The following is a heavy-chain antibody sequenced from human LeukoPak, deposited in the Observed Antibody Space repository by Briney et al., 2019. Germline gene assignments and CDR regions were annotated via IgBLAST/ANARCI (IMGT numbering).Heavy chain of an antibody. D-gene: IGHD3-10*01. Sequence: GGSLRLSCAASGFTFSSYAMSWVRQAPGKWLEWVSGISGSGGSTYYADSVKGRFTISRDNSKNTVYLQMNSLRTEDTAVYYCAKTPKIRGVSNFDYWGQGTLVTVSS. CDR2: ISGSGGST. CDR3: AKTPKIRGVSNFDY. J-gene: IGHJ4*02. V-gene: IGHV3-23*01. CDR1: GFTFSSYA.